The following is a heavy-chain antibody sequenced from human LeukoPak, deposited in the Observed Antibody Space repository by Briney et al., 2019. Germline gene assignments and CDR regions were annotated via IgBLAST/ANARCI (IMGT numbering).Heavy chain of an antibody. CDR1: GFSFSSYN. Sequence: GGSLRLSCEASGFSFSSYNMDWVRQTPGKGLEWISSITTSSTYTFYADSVKGRFTISRDNAKNSLYLQMNSLRAEDTAVYYCARDPQGSSSWYWSSDYWGQGTLVTVSS. J-gene: IGHJ4*02. D-gene: IGHD6-13*01. CDR2: ITTSSTYT. V-gene: IGHV3-21*01. CDR3: ARDPQGSSSWYWSSDY.